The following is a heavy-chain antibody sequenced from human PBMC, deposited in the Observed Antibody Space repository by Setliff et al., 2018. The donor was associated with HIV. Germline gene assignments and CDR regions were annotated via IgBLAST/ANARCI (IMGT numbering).Heavy chain of an antibody. CDR3: ARGGPLITMVRGVLRWFDP. D-gene: IGHD3-10*01. J-gene: IGHJ5*02. CDR1: GYTFTNYY. V-gene: IGHV1-46*01. CDR2: INPSGGST. Sequence: ASVKVSCKASGYTFTNYYMHWVRQAPGQGLEWMGIINPSGGSTSYAQKFQGRVTMTRDTSTSTVYMELSSLRSEDTAVYYCARGGPLITMVRGVLRWFDPWGQGTLVTVSS.